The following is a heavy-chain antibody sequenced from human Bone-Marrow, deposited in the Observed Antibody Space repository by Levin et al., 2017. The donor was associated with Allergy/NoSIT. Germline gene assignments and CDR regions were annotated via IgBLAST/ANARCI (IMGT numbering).Heavy chain of an antibody. Sequence: GESLKISCVASGFTFSGYGMIWVRQAPGKGLEWVAAISGNGVMTYYADSVKGRFSISRDNSKNTLFLQMDSLKVEDTAIYYCAKVRGMGHGSSDNGKDLDNWGQGMRVAVSS. V-gene: IGHV3-23*01. CDR3: AKVRGMGHGSSDNGKDLDN. D-gene: IGHD2-2*01. J-gene: IGHJ4*02. CDR2: ISGNGVMT. CDR1: GFTFSGYG.